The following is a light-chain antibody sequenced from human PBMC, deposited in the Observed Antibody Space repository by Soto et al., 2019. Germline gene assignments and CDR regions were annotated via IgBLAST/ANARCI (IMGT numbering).Light chain of an antibody. CDR1: QSINSCY. V-gene: IGKV3-20*01. J-gene: IGKJ3*01. CDR2: GAS. Sequence: ELGLTQSQGTLSFSTGERATLSCRARQSINSCYFAWYQQKPGQATRLLIYGASSKATSIPDRFSGSGSRRDLPLTISRLELAEVTAYYCLQMGSTPWFTFGSGTKVDIK. CDR3: LQMGSTPWFT.